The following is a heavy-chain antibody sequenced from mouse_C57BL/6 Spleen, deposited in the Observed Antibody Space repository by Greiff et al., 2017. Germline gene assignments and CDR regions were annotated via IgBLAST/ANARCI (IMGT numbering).Heavy chain of an antibody. D-gene: IGHD2-4*01. V-gene: IGHV1-42*01. CDR1: GYSFTGYY. J-gene: IGHJ3*01. Sequence: VQLQQSGPELVKPGASVKISCKASGYSFTGYYMNWVKQSPEKSLEWIGEINPSTGGTTYNQKFKGKATLTVDKSSSTAYMQLKSLTSEDSAVYYCAREYDYDWFAYWGQGTLVTVSA. CDR2: INPSTGGT. CDR3: AREYDYDWFAY.